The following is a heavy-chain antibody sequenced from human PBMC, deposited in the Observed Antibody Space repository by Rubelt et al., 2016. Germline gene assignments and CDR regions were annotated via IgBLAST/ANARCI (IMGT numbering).Heavy chain of an antibody. Sequence: GFTFSSYGMHWVRQAPGKGLEWVSAISGSGGSTYYADSVKGRFTISRDNSKNTLYLQMNSLRAEDTAVYYCAKDGDYVWGSYRYLGIDYWGQGTLVTVSS. CDR3: AKDGDYVWGSYRYLGIDY. CDR2: ISGSGGST. CDR1: GFTFSSYG. D-gene: IGHD3-16*02. V-gene: IGHV3-23*01. J-gene: IGHJ4*02.